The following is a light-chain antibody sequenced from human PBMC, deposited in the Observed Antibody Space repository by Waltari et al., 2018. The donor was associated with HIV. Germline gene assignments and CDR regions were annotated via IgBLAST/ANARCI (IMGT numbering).Light chain of an antibody. J-gene: IGLJ2*01. V-gene: IGLV2-14*01. Sequence: QSALTQPAPVSGSPGQSITISCTGTSRDVGGYTYVSWYQQYTGKAPKTVFHELDNRPQGVVVLFFGSNSGHTASLTISVFQAGDEADYYCSSHTSSTTQVFGGGTKLTVL. CDR2: ELD. CDR1: SRDVGGYTY. CDR3: SSHTSSTTQV.